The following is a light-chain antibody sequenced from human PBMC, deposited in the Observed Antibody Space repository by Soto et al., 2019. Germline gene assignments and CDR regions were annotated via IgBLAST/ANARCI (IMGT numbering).Light chain of an antibody. CDR1: QSVSSN. Sequence: EIVMTQSPATLSVSPGARATLSCRASQSVSSNLAWYQQKPGQAPRLLIYGASTRATGIPARFSGSGSGTEFTLTISSLQSEDFAVDYCQQYNNWPLTFGGGTKVEIK. V-gene: IGKV3-15*01. J-gene: IGKJ4*01. CDR3: QQYNNWPLT. CDR2: GAS.